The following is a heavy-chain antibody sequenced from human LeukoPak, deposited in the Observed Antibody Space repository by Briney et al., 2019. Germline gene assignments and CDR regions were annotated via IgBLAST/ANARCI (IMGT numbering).Heavy chain of an antibody. D-gene: IGHD2-15*01. V-gene: IGHV3-23*01. CDR2: ISGSGGST. J-gene: IGHJ4*02. CDR1: GFTFSSYG. Sequence: GGSLRLSCAASGFTFSSYGMSWARQAPGKGLEWVSAISGSGGSTYYADSMKGRFTISRDNSKNTLYLQMNSLRAEDTAVYYCAKTLGYCSGGSCYSGVIDYWGQGTLVTVSS. CDR3: AKTLGYCSGGSCYSGVIDY.